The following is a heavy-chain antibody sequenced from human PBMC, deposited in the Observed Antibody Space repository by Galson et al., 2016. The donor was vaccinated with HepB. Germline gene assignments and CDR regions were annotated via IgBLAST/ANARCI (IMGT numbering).Heavy chain of an antibody. V-gene: IGHV5-51*01. D-gene: IGHD5-24*01. Sequence: QSGAEVKKTGESLKIPCKGSGYRFTSEWIGWVRQMPGKGLEWMGGTHPVDSDTRYSPSFQGQVTISADKSISTAYLQWSSLKASDTAMYYCARRRDGYNYGFDFDYWGQGTLVTVSS. CDR2: THPVDSDT. J-gene: IGHJ4*02. CDR3: ARRRDGYNYGFDFDY. CDR1: GYRFTSEW.